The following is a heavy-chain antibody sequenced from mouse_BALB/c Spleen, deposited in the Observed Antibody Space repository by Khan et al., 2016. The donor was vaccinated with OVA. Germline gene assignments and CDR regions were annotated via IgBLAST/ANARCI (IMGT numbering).Heavy chain of an antibody. J-gene: IGHJ3*01. V-gene: IGHV1S81*02. CDR1: DYTFTSYY. CDR2: INPSNGGT. Sequence: QVRLQQSGAELVKPGASVKLSCKASDYTFTSYYMYWVKQRPGQGPEWIGEINPSNGGTNLTEKFKNKASLTVDKSSSTAYMQLSSLTSEDYAVYCCTGGAPGFAYWGQGTLVTVSA. CDR3: TGGAPGFAY.